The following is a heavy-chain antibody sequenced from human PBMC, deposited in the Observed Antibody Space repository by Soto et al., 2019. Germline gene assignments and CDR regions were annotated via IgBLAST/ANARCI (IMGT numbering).Heavy chain of an antibody. D-gene: IGHD1-26*01. J-gene: IGHJ4*02. Sequence: DVQLLESGGGLVQPGGSLRLSCAGSGFTFSSFAVSWVRQAPGKGLEWVSSISPNVGSTYYADSVKGRFTISRDNSKNTLYLQMNSLRAEDTAIYYCARSGSYSWLPYWGQGTPVTVSS. V-gene: IGHV3-23*01. CDR3: ARSGSYSWLPY. CDR1: GFTFSSFA. CDR2: ISPNVGST.